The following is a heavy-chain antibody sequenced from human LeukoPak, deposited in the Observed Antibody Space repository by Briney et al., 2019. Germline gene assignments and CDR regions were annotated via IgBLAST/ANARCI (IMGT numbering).Heavy chain of an antibody. D-gene: IGHD3-9*01. Sequence: ASVKVSCKASGYTFTGYYMHWVRQAPGQGLEWMGWINPNSGGTNYAQKIQGWVTMTRDTSIGTAYMELSRLRSDGTAVYYCARGPYSIFWTYYFDYWGQGTLVTVSS. V-gene: IGHV1-2*04. J-gene: IGHJ4*02. CDR3: ARGPYSIFWTYYFDY. CDR2: INPNSGGT. CDR1: GYTFTGYY.